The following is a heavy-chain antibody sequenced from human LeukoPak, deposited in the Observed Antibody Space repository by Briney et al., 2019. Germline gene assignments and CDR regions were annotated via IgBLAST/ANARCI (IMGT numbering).Heavy chain of an antibody. Sequence: GGSPRLSCTTSGFAFDDFALSWVRQPAGKGLEWVGFIRRRGYGGAAEYAASVKGRFIISRDDSKGIAYLQMNSLKTEDTAVYYCSRSCLVDFDYWGQGSRVLVS. CDR1: GFAFDDFA. D-gene: IGHD2-15*01. J-gene: IGHJ4*02. V-gene: IGHV3-49*04. CDR3: SRSCLVDFDY. CDR2: IRRRGYGGAA.